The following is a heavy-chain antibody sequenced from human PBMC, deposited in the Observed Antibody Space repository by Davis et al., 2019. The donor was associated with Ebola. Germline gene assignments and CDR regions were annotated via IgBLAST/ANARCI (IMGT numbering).Heavy chain of an antibody. CDR3: TRGGSGSSSDYPYNGMDV. Sequence: PGGSLRLSCAASGFTFSDHYMDWVRQAPGKGLEWVGRTRNKANRYTTEYAASVKGRFTISSDDSNNSVYLQMNSLRAEDTAVYYCTRGGSGSSSDYPYNGMDVWGKGTTVTVSS. J-gene: IGHJ6*04. CDR1: GFTFSDHY. V-gene: IGHV3-72*01. CDR2: TRNKANRYTT. D-gene: IGHD1-26*01.